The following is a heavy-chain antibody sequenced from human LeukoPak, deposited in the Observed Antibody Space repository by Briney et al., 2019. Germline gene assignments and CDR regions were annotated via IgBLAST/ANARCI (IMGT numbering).Heavy chain of an antibody. CDR1: GCAISSRSSY. V-gene: IGHV4-39*07. J-gene: IGHJ3*02. CDR3: ARANYYYDSSGYSNAFDI. CDR2: SSYSGST. Sequence: SETLSLTCPVSGCAISSRSSYWGWIRQPPGKELEWVGGSSYSGSTYYNPSLKSRVTISVDTSKNQVSLKLSSVTAADTAVYYCARANYYYDSSGYSNAFDIWGQGTMVTVSS. D-gene: IGHD3-22*01.